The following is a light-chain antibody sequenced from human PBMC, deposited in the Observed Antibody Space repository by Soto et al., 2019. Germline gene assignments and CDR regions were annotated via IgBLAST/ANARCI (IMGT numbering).Light chain of an antibody. CDR1: SGHNSYA. CDR2: LNSDGSH. J-gene: IGLJ3*02. Sequence: QPVLTQSPSASASLGASVKRTCTLSSGHNSYAIAWYQQQPEKGPRYLMKLNSDGSHSKGDGIPDRFSGSSSGAERYLTISSLQSDDEADYYCQTWGTGVWVFGGGTKLTVL. CDR3: QTWGTGVWV. V-gene: IGLV4-69*01.